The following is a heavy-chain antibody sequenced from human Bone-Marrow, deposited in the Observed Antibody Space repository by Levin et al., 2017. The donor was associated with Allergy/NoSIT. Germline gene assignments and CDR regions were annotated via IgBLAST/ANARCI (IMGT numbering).Heavy chain of an antibody. CDR3: ARGSKGRAVLLWFS. J-gene: IGHJ4*02. CDR2: ISSSGSTI. Sequence: PGGSLRLSCAASGFTFSSYEMNWVRQAPGKGLEWVSYISSSGSTIYYADSVKGRFTISRDNAKNSLYLQMNSLRAEDTAVYYCARGSKGRAVLLWFSWGQGTLVTVSS. CDR1: GFTFSSYE. D-gene: IGHD3-10*01. V-gene: IGHV3-48*03.